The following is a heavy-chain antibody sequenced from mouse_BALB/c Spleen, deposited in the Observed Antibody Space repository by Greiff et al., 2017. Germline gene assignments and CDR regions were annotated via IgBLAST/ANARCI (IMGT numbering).Heavy chain of an antibody. CDR2: ISNGGGST. J-gene: IGHJ4*01. V-gene: IGHV5-12-2*01. D-gene: IGHD2-4*01. CDR1: GFTFSSYT. Sequence: EVQLVESGGGLVQPGGSLKLSCAASGFTFSSYTMSWVRQTPEKRLEWVAYISNGGGSTYYPDTVKGRFTISRDNAKNTLYLQMSSLKSEDTAMYYCARHGDYGDYYAMDYWGQGTSVTVSS. CDR3: ARHGDYGDYYAMDY.